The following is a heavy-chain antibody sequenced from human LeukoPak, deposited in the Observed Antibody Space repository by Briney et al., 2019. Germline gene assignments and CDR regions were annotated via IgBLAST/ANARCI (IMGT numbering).Heavy chain of an antibody. CDR3: ARDGGYSYGSDY. D-gene: IGHD5-18*01. J-gene: IGHJ4*02. V-gene: IGHV3-21*01. CDR1: GFSFSSYS. CDR2: ISNSNSFI. Sequence: GGSLRLSCAASGFSFSSYSMNWVRHAPGKGLEWVSSISNSNSFIYYADSVKGRFTISRDNTENSLYLQMNSLRAEDTAVYYCARDGGYSYGSDYWGQGTLVTVSS.